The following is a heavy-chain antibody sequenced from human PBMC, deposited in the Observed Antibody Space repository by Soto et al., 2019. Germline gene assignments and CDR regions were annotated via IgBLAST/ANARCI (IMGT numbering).Heavy chain of an antibody. Sequence: EVQLAESGGGLVQPGRSLRLSCAASGFTFDDYAMHWVRQGPGKGLEWVSGISGNSGIITYADSVKGRFTISRDNAKNSLYLQMNSLRAEDTALYYCAKDNYYGSGYFDSWGQGTLVTVSS. CDR1: GFTFDDYA. CDR2: ISGNSGII. D-gene: IGHD3-10*01. V-gene: IGHV3-9*01. CDR3: AKDNYYGSGYFDS. J-gene: IGHJ4*02.